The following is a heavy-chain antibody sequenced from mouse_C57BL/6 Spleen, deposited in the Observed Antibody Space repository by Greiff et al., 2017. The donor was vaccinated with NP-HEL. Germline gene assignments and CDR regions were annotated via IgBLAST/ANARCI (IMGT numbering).Heavy chain of an antibody. J-gene: IGHJ2*01. V-gene: IGHV1-42*01. D-gene: IGHD1-1*01. CDR3: ARSAVVATTYFDY. Sequence: EVQLQQSGPELVKPGASVKISCKASGYSFTGYYMNWVKQSPEKSLEWIGEINPSTGGTTYNQKFKAKATLTVDKSSSTAYMQLKSLTSEDSAVYYCARSAVVATTYFDYWGQGTTLTVSS. CDR2: INPSTGGT. CDR1: GYSFTGYY.